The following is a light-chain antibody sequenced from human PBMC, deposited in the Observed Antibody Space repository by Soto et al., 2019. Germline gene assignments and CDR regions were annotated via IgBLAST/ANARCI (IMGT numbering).Light chain of an antibody. J-gene: IGKJ1*01. CDR2: AAS. CDR1: QSISTY. Sequence: DIQMTQSPSSLSASVGDRVTITCRASQSISTYLNWYQQKPGKVPKLLIYAASSLQSGVPSRFSGSGSGTDFTLTISSLQPEDFATYYCQQSHSSPRTFGQGTKVDI. CDR3: QQSHSSPRT. V-gene: IGKV1-39*01.